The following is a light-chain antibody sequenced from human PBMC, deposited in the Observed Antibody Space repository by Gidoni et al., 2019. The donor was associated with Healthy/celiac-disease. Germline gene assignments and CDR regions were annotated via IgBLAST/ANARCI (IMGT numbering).Light chain of an antibody. CDR2: AAS. CDR3: LQDYNWPLT. Sequence: AIQMTHPPSSLSASVGDRVTITCRASQDIRHDLGWYQQKPGKAPTLLIYAASSLPSGVPSRFSGSGSSTDFTLTISNLQPEDFATYYCLQDYNWPLTFGQGTKLEIK. CDR1: QDIRHD. V-gene: IGKV1-6*01. J-gene: IGKJ2*01.